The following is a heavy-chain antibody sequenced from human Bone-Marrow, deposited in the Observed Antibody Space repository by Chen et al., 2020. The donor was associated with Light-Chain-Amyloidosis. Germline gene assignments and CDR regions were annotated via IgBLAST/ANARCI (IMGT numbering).Heavy chain of an antibody. Sequence: EAQLEESGGGLVQPGGSLRLSCAAPEFTFSSYWMSWVRQAPGKGLEWVANINEDGSESYYADSVMGRFTISRDNAKDSVYLQMNSLRPEDTAVYYCTTSSGGDWGQGTLVTVSS. V-gene: IGHV3-7*03. CDR3: TTSSGGD. D-gene: IGHD3-10*01. CDR1: EFTFSSYW. J-gene: IGHJ4*02. CDR2: INEDGSES.